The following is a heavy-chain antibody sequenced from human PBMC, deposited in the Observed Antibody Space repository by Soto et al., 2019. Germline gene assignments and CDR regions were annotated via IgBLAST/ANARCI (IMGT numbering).Heavy chain of an antibody. Sequence: GWSLRLSCAASGFTFSSYAMSWVRQAPGKGLEWVSAISDSGGSTYNADSVKGRFTISRDNSKNTLYLQVNSLRAEDTAVYYCARDLGTARAPFEYCGKGTLVTVSS. CDR2: ISDSGGST. CDR1: GFTFSSYA. CDR3: ARDLGTARAPFEY. J-gene: IGHJ4*02. V-gene: IGHV3-23*01.